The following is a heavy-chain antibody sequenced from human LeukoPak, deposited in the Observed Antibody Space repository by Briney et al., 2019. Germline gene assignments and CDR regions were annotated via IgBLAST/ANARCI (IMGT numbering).Heavy chain of an antibody. CDR2: ISSSSSYI. V-gene: IGHV3-21*01. D-gene: IGHD3-16*02. CDR1: GFTFSSYS. J-gene: IGHJ4*02. CDR3: ARGGVWGSYRQFDY. Sequence: GGSLRLSCAASGFTFSSYSMNWVRQAPGKGLEGVSSISSSSSYIYYADSVKGRFTISRDNAKNSLYLQMNSLRAEDTAVYYCARGGVWGSYRQFDYWGQGTLVTVSS.